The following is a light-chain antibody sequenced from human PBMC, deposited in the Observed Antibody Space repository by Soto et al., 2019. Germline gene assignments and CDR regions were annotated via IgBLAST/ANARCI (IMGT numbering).Light chain of an antibody. CDR2: EVR. CDR3: SSYRTGSAFYV. CDR1: SSDVGDYNY. V-gene: IGLV2-14*01. Sequence: QSVVTQPASVSGSPGQSITISYTGTSSDVGDYNYVSWYQHHPGKAPKLIIYEVRNRPSGVPNRFSGAKSGNTASLTISGLQAEDEADYYCSSYRTGSAFYVFGSGTKLTVL. J-gene: IGLJ1*01.